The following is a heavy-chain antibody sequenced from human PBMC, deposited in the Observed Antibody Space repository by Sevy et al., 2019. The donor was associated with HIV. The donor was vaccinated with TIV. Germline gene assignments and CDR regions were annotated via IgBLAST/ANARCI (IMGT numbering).Heavy chain of an antibody. Sequence: GGSLRLSCAASGFTFSSYAMHWVRQAPGKGLEWVAVISCDGSYKYYADSVKGRFTISRDNSKNTLYLQMNSLRAEDTAVYYCARGPLVRGYFDYWGQGTLVTVSS. CDR2: ISCDGSYK. J-gene: IGHJ4*02. CDR1: GFTFSSYA. CDR3: ARGPLVRGYFDY. V-gene: IGHV3-30*04. D-gene: IGHD3-10*01.